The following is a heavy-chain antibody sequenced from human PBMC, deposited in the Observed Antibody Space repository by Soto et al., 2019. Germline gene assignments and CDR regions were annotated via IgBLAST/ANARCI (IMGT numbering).Heavy chain of an antibody. D-gene: IGHD5-18*01. CDR1: GYTFTSYG. V-gene: IGHV1-18*01. CDR3: ARVDTAMGNYYYYYMDV. J-gene: IGHJ6*03. CDR2: ISAYNGNT. Sequence: GASVKVSCKASGYTFTSYGISWVRQAPGQGLEWMGWISAYNGNTNYAQKLQGRVTMTTDTSTSTAYMELRSLRSDDTAVYYCARVDTAMGNYYYYYMDVWGKGTTVTVSS.